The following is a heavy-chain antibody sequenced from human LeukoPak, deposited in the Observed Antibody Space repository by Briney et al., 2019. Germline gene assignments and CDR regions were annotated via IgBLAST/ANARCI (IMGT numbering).Heavy chain of an antibody. CDR3: ARVNGDSPYYFDY. D-gene: IGHD4-17*01. Sequence: PSETLSLTCTVSGGSISSSSYYWGWIRQPPGKGLEWIGSIYYSGSTYYNPSLKSRVTISVGTSKNQFSLKLSSVTAADTAVYYCARVNGDSPYYFDYWGQGTLVTVSS. J-gene: IGHJ4*02. CDR2: IYYSGST. V-gene: IGHV4-39*07. CDR1: GGSISSSSYY.